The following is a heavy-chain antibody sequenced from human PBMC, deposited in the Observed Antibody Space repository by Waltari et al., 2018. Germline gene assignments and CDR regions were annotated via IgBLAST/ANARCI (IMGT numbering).Heavy chain of an antibody. Sequence: QVQMVQSGAEVVKPGASAQVSCETSGYPFGAYSLHWLRQAPGQGPEWLGWIDPINGVTKYAQKFQGRVTMTKDTATSSAHAELRSLRSDDTAVYYCARARTEYSSGWDAFDNWGQGTLVTVSS. D-gene: IGHD6-25*01. V-gene: IGHV1-2*02. CDR1: GYPFGAYS. J-gene: IGHJ4*02. CDR3: ARARTEYSSGWDAFDN. CDR2: IDPINGVT.